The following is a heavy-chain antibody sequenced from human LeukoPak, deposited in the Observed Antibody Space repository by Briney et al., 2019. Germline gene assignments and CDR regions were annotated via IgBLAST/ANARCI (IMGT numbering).Heavy chain of an antibody. CDR3: ARDRGSGWYLFDY. Sequence: GASVKVSCKASGYTFTGYYMHWVRQAPGQGLEWMEWINPNSGGTNYAQKFQGRVTMTRDTSISTAYMELSRLRSDDTAVYYCARDRGSGWYLFDYWGQGTLVTVSS. CDR1: GYTFTGYY. V-gene: IGHV1-2*02. D-gene: IGHD6-19*01. J-gene: IGHJ4*02. CDR2: INPNSGGT.